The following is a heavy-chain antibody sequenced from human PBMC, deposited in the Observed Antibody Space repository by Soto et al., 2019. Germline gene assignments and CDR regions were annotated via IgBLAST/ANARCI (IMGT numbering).Heavy chain of an antibody. CDR1: GYTFTSYG. Sequence: GASVKVSCKASGYTFTSYGISWVRQAPGQGLEWMGWISAYNGNTNYAQKLQGRVTMTTGTSTSTAYMELRSLRSDATAVYYCARVTAMVMWLDPWGQGTLVTVSS. CDR3: ARVTAMVMWLDP. D-gene: IGHD5-18*01. J-gene: IGHJ5*02. CDR2: ISAYNGNT. V-gene: IGHV1-18*04.